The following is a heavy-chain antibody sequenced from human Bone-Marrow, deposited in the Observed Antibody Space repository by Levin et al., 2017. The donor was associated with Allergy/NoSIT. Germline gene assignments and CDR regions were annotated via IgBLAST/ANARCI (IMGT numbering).Heavy chain of an antibody. D-gene: IGHD3-16*01. Sequence: PSETLSLTCAVRGDAISSRDYSWSWIRQPPGKGLEWIGYIYHDGRSYYNPSLQSRVAISVDGSKNQFFLKVSSVTAADTAIYYCARGGGYDYIWEIFDLWGQGTLVTVSS. J-gene: IGHJ4*02. CDR3: ARGGGYDYIWEIFDL. CDR1: GDAISSRDYS. V-gene: IGHV4-30-2*01. CDR2: IYHDGRS.